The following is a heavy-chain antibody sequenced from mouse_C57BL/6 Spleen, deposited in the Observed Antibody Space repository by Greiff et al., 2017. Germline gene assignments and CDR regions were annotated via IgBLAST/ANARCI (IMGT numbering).Heavy chain of an antibody. CDR2: IDPETGGT. CDR3: TRGSSYFDY. V-gene: IGHV1-15*01. Sequence: VKLVESGAELVRPGASVTLSCKASGYPFPDYEMHWVKQTPVHGLEWIGAIDPETGGTAYTQKFKGKAILTADKSSSTAYMELRSLTSEDSAVYYCTRGSSYFDYWGQGTTLTVSS. J-gene: IGHJ2*01. CDR1: GYPFPDYE.